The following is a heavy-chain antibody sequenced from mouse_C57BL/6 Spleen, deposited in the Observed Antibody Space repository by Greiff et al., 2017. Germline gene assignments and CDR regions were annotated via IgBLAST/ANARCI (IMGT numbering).Heavy chain of an antibody. Sequence: DVKLVESGGGLVKPGGSLKLSCAASGFTFSSYAMSWVRQTPEKRLEWVATISDGGSYTYYPDNVKGRFTISRDNAKNNLYLQMSHLKSEDTAMYYCARDYGNYLDYWGQGTTLTVSS. D-gene: IGHD2-1*01. V-gene: IGHV5-4*03. CDR3: ARDYGNYLDY. J-gene: IGHJ2*01. CDR2: ISDGGSYT. CDR1: GFTFSSYA.